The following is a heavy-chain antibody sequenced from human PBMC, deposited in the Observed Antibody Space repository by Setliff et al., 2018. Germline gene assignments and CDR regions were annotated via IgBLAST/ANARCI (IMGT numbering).Heavy chain of an antibody. J-gene: IGHJ6*03. Sequence: ETLSLTCGVSNYSISSGYYWAWIRQPPGRGLEWIGSIYHTGRTNYNPSLKTRVTISVDTSKNQFSLRLTSVTAADTADYYCARMSGFQYMDVWGKGTTVTVS. CDR1: NYSISSGYY. CDR2: IYHTGRT. CDR3: ARMSGFQYMDV. D-gene: IGHD3-3*01. V-gene: IGHV4-38-2*01.